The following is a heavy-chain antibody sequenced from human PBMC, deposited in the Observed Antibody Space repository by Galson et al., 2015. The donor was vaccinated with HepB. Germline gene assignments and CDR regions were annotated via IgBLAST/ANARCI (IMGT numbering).Heavy chain of an antibody. D-gene: IGHD6-19*01. Sequence: SETLSLTCTVSGGSISSSSYYWGWIRQPPGKGLEWIGSIYYSGSTYYNPSLKSRVTISVDTSKSQFSLKLSSVTAADTAVYYCARLEGDSSGSPTAFDIWGQGTMVTVSS. J-gene: IGHJ3*02. CDR3: ARLEGDSSGSPTAFDI. V-gene: IGHV4-39*01. CDR2: IYYSGST. CDR1: GGSISSSSYY.